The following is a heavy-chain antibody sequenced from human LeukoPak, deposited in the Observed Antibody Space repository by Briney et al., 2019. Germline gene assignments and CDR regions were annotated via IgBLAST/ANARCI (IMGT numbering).Heavy chain of an antibody. V-gene: IGHV1-8*01. Sequence: ASVKVSCKASGYTFTSYDINWVRQATGQGLEWMGWMNPNSGNTGCAQKFQGRVTMTRNTSISTAYMELSSLRSEDTAVYYCARGSRIHRETIFGVVTPGYWGQGTLVTVSS. J-gene: IGHJ4*02. CDR2: MNPNSGNT. CDR1: GYTFTSYD. CDR3: ARGSRIHRETIFGVVTPGY. D-gene: IGHD3-3*01.